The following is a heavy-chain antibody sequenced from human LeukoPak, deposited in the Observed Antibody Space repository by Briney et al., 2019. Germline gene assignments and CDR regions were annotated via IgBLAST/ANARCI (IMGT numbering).Heavy chain of an antibody. J-gene: IGHJ4*02. CDR3: AKDMRTSIAAAFDY. CDR2: IRYDGSNK. D-gene: IGHD6-13*01. CDR1: GFTFSSFG. Sequence: GGSLRLSCAASGFTFSSFGIHWVRQAPGKGLEGVAFIRYDGSNKYYADSVKGRLTISRDNPKNTLYLQMNSLRAEDTALYYCAKDMRTSIAAAFDYWGQGTLVTVSS. V-gene: IGHV3-30*02.